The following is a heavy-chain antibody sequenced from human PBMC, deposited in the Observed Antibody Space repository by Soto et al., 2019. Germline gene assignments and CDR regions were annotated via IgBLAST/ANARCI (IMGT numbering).Heavy chain of an antibody. CDR1: GFTFSSYS. Sequence: GGSLRLSCAASGFTFSSYSMNWVRQAPGKGLEWVSYISSSSSTIYYADSVKGRFTISRDNAKNSLYLQMNSLRDEDTAVYYCAGTDYTPSEAGSSWYRWFDPWGQGTLVTVSS. CDR2: ISSSSSTI. J-gene: IGHJ5*02. V-gene: IGHV3-48*02. CDR3: AGTDYTPSEAGSSWYRWFDP. D-gene: IGHD6-13*01.